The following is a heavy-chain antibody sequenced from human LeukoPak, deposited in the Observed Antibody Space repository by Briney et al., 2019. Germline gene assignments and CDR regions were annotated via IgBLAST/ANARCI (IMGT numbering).Heavy chain of an antibody. CDR3: AREWVYYYDSSGSDYYYYGMDV. D-gene: IGHD3-22*01. Sequence: SETLSLTCAVYGGSFSGYYWSWIRQPPGKGLEWIGEINHSGSTNYNPSLKSRVTISVDTSKNQFSLKLSSVTAADTAVYYCAREWVYYYDSSGSDYYYYGMDVWGQGTTVTVSS. V-gene: IGHV4-34*01. J-gene: IGHJ6*02. CDR2: INHSGST. CDR1: GGSFSGYY.